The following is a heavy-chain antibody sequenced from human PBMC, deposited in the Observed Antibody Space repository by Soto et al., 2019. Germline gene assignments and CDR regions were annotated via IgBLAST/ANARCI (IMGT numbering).Heavy chain of an antibody. CDR2: ISFDASNK. CDR1: GFTFSSYG. Sequence: GGSLRLSCAASGFTFSSYGVHWVRQAPGKGLEWVAFISFDASNKYYEDSVKGRFTISRDNSKNTLYLQMSSLSAEDTGLYYCAKHLTYYYYYGMDGWGQGTTVTVSS. J-gene: IGHJ6*02. CDR3: AKHLTYYYYYGMDG. V-gene: IGHV3-30*18.